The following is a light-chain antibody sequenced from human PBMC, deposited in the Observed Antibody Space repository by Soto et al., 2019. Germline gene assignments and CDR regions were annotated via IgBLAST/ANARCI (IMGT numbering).Light chain of an antibody. CDR2: DAS. J-gene: IGKJ1*01. CDR3: QQYNSYPWT. CDR1: QTIFNW. V-gene: IGKV1-5*01. Sequence: DIQMTQSPYTLSASVGDRVTITCRASQTIFNWLAWYQRKPGRAPNLLIYDASSLQSGVPSTFSGSGSGTEFTLTISSLQPGDFATYYCQQYNSYPWTFGQGTKVEIK.